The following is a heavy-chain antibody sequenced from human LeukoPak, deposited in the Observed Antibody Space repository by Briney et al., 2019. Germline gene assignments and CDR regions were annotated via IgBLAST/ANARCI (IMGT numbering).Heavy chain of an antibody. J-gene: IGHJ6*03. V-gene: IGHV3-21*01. CDR1: GFTFSTYG. CDR2: ITRGSIYT. CDR3: ARDPYNGSYGDDYYYYMDV. D-gene: IGHD1-26*01. Sequence: GGTLRLSCAASGFTFSTYGMSWVRQAPGKGLEWVSSITRGSIYTFYADSVKGRFTISRDNAKNSLSLQMNSLRAEDTAVYYCARDPYNGSYGDDYYYYMDVWGKGTTVTISS.